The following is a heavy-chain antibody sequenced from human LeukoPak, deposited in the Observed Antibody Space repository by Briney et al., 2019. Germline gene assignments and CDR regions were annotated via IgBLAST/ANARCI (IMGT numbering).Heavy chain of an antibody. Sequence: QSGGSLRLSCAASGFTFSIYAMSWVRPPPGNGLDWVSAISGIGGSTYHADSVKGRFTISRDNSQNTLYLHMTTLRAEDTAVYYCAKEWALCRGSDNWFDPWGQGTLVTVSS. CDR3: AKEWALCRGSDNWFDP. V-gene: IGHV3-23*01. D-gene: IGHD1-26*01. CDR1: GFTFSIYA. CDR2: ISGIGGST. J-gene: IGHJ5*02.